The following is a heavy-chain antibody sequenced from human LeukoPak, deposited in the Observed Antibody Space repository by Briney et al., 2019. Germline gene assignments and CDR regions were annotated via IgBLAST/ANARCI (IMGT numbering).Heavy chain of an antibody. Sequence: SETLSLTCAVSGYSISSGYYWGWIRQPPGKGLEWIGSIYHSGSTYYNPSLKSRVTISVDTSKNQFSLKLSSVTAADTAVYYCARSPWIQLWLGAFDIWDQGTMVTVSS. V-gene: IGHV4-38-2*01. CDR3: ARSPWIQLWLGAFDI. D-gene: IGHD5-18*01. J-gene: IGHJ3*02. CDR2: IYHSGST. CDR1: GYSISSGYY.